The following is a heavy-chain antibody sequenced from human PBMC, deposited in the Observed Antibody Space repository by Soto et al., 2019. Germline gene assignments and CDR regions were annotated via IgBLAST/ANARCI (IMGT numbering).Heavy chain of an antibody. CDR3: ARDDSSNLVYFDY. J-gene: IGHJ4*02. CDR1: GGSISSCGYY. Sequence: PSETLSLTCTVSGGSISSCGYYRSWMSHHPWKGLEWIGYIYYSGSTYYNPSLKSRVTISVDTSKNQFSLKLSSVTAAETAVYYCARDDSSNLVYFDYWGQGTLVNVSP. D-gene: IGHD6-13*01. CDR2: IYYSGST. V-gene: IGHV4-31*03.